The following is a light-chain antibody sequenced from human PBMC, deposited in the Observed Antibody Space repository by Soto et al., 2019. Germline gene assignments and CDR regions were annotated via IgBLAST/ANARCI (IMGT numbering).Light chain of an antibody. CDR2: DAS. Sequence: IQMTQSPSTLSASVGDRVTITCRASQSISTWLAWYQQKSGRAPKLLIYDASSLESGVPSRFSGSGSGTDFTLTISSLEPEDFAVYYCQQRSNLITFGQGTRLEI. CDR1: QSISTW. CDR3: QQRSNLIT. V-gene: IGKV1-5*01. J-gene: IGKJ5*01.